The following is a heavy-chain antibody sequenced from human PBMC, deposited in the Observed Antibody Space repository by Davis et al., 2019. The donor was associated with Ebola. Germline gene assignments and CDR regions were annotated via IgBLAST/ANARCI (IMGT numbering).Heavy chain of an antibody. CDR3: ARNSDYGGNDVFDI. V-gene: IGHV4-59*01. J-gene: IGHJ3*02. D-gene: IGHD4-23*01. Sequence: SETLSLTCTVPGDSMKTYLWSWIRQPPGKGLEWIGYIFYSGSTTYNPSLKSRVTMSIATSKKQFSLKVNSVTPADTAVYYCARNSDYGGNDVFDIWGQGTMVTVSS. CDR1: GDSMKTYL. CDR2: IFYSGST.